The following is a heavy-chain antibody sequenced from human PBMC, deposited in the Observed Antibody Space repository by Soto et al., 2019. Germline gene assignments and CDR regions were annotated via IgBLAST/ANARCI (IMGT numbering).Heavy chain of an antibody. CDR1: GYTFTCYG. V-gene: IGHV1-18*01. D-gene: IGHD6-19*01. J-gene: IGHJ1*01. CDR2: ISAYNGNT. Sequence: ASVKVSCKASGYTFTCYGICWVRHAPGQGLQWMGWISAYNGNTNYAQKLQGRVTMTTDTSTSTAYMELRSLRSDDTAVYYCTTDPNSPQSYSSGWYLPGRPLARSSEYFHHWGQGTLVTVSS. CDR3: TTDPNSPQSYSSGWYLPGRPLARSSEYFHH.